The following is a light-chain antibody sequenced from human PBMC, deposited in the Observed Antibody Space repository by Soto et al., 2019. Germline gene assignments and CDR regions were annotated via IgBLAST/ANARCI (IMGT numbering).Light chain of an antibody. CDR2: DNS. CDR3: QTYDGRLSASI. CDR1: STNIGSYYG. Sequence: QSVLTQPPSVSGAPGQKVTISCVGSSTNIGSYYGVHWYQQLPGAAPKLLIYDNSNRPSGVADRFSGSKSGTSASLAITGLQTDDEADYFCQTYDGRLSASIFGRGTKLTVL. J-gene: IGLJ2*01. V-gene: IGLV1-40*01.